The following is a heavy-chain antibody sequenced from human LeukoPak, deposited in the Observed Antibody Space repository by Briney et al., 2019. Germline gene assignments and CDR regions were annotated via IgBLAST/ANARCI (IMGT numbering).Heavy chain of an antibody. Sequence: SSETLSLTCGVSGGSITTTSFWSWVRQPPGGGLEWIGEISLRGRTQYNPSLKSRVNISIDESKNPLYLSLASVPAADTAVYYCSRESGPYCPFGHWGQGTLVAVTS. CDR1: GGSITTTSF. CDR3: SRESGPYCPFGH. J-gene: IGHJ5*02. D-gene: IGHD1-26*01. CDR2: ISLRGRT. V-gene: IGHV4-4*02.